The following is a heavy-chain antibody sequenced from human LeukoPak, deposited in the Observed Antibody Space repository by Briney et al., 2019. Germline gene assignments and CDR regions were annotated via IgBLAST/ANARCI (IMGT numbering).Heavy chain of an antibody. V-gene: IGHV3-11*05. CDR3: ARDGSITMVREYDAFDI. D-gene: IGHD3-10*01. J-gene: IGHJ3*02. Sequence: GGSLRLSCAASGFTFSSYAMSWVRQAPGKGLEWVSYISSSSSYTNYADSVKGRFTISRDNAKNSLYLQMNSLRAEDTAVYYCARDGSITMVREYDAFDIWGQGTMVTVSP. CDR1: GFTFSSYA. CDR2: ISSSSSYT.